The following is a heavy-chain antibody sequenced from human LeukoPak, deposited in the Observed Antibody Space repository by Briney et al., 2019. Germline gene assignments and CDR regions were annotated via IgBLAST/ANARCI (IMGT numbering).Heavy chain of an antibody. CDR1: GGSISSGIYF. CDR3: ARYCSSTKCPFDF. D-gene: IGHD2-2*01. V-gene: IGHV4-31*03. CDR2: IHHSGHT. Sequence: SQTLSLTCTVSGGSISSGIYFWSWIRQHPGKGLEWMGYIHHSGHTYYNPSLRSRLTISMDTSKNQFSLSLSAVTDADTAMYYCARYCSSTKCPFDFWGQGTLVTVSS. J-gene: IGHJ4*02.